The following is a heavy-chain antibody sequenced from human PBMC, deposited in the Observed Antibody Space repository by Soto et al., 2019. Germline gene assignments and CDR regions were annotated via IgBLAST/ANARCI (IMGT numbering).Heavy chain of an antibody. CDR3: ARQQSGKWYVDY. CDR1: GDSISSSSYY. J-gene: IGHJ4*02. V-gene: IGHV4-39*01. CDR2: FYYSGST. D-gene: IGHD2-8*01. Sequence: SETLSLTCTVSGDSISSSSYYWVWIRQPPGKGLEWIGSFYYSGSTYYNPSLKSRVTISVDTSKNQFSLRLSSVTAADTAVYYCARQQSGKWYVDYWGQGTLVTVSA.